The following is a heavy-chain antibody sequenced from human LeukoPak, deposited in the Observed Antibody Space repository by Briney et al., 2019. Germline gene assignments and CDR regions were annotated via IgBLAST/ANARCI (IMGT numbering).Heavy chain of an antibody. D-gene: IGHD1-26*01. CDR2: ISYDGSNK. J-gene: IGHJ4*02. CDR3: AKDPGGSYLLG. CDR1: GFTFSSYA. Sequence: GGSLRLSCAASGFTFSSYAMHWVRQAPGKGLEWVAVISYDGSNKYYADSVKGRFTISRDNSKNTLYLQMNSLRAEDTAVYYCAKDPGGSYLLGWGQGTLVTVSS. V-gene: IGHV3-30-3*01.